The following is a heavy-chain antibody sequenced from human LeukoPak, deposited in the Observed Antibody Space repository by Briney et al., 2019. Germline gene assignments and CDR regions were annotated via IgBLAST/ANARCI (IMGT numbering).Heavy chain of an antibody. J-gene: IGHJ4*02. CDR1: GFTFRSYW. CDR3: ARDGYSGWNLAY. Sequence: GGSLRLSCAASGFTFRSYWMSWVRQAPGKGLEWVANINQGGSVKYYVDSVKGRFTISRDDAKNSLYVQMNSLRDEDTAVYYCARDGYSGWNLAYWGQGTLVTVSS. CDR2: INQGGSVK. V-gene: IGHV3-7*01. D-gene: IGHD5-12*01.